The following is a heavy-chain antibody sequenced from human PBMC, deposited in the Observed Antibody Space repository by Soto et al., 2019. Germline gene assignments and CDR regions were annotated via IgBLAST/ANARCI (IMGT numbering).Heavy chain of an antibody. J-gene: IGHJ6*02. CDR2: IWYDGSNK. CDR1: GFTFSSYG. D-gene: IGHD3-3*01. V-gene: IGHV3-33*01. Sequence: QVQLVESGGGVVQPGRSLRLSCAASGFTFSSYGMHWVRQAPGKGLERVAVIWYDGSNKYYADSVKGRFTISRDNSKNTRYPKMNSLSPEDTAVYYCARRTPYDFPASGFYGMDVWCQGTTVTVSS. CDR3: ARRTPYDFPASGFYGMDV.